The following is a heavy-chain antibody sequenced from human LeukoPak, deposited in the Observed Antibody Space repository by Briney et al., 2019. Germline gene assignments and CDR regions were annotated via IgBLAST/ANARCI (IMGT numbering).Heavy chain of an antibody. CDR3: ARAFAGAPFDL. CDR1: GFTFSSYA. D-gene: IGHD3-10*01. V-gene: IGHV3-23*01. Sequence: GGSLRLSCAASGFTFSSYAMSWVRQAPGKGLEWVSAISGSGGSTYYADSVKGRFTISRDNSRNTLFLQMNSLRVEDTGLYYCARAFAGAPFDLWGRGTLVTVSS. CDR2: ISGSGGST. J-gene: IGHJ2*01.